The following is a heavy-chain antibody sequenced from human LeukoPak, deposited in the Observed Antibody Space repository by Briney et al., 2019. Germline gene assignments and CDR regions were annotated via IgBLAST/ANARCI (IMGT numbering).Heavy chain of an antibody. Sequence: GGSLRLSCAASGFTFSNSWMTWLRQAPGKGLEWVANIKEDGSERYYVDSVQGRFTISRGNAKNSLYLQMNSLRAEDTAVYYCAKSKKDYGDYVSPSYWYFDLWGRGTLVTVSS. V-gene: IGHV3-7*01. D-gene: IGHD4-17*01. J-gene: IGHJ2*01. CDR1: GFTFSNSW. CDR2: IKEDGSER. CDR3: AKSKKDYGDYVSPSYWYFDL.